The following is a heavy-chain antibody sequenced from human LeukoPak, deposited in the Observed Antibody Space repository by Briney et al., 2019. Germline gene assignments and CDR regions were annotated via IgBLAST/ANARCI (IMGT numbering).Heavy chain of an antibody. CDR2: INPSGGST. CDR3: AREGIAAAGTVGDY. CDR1: GYTFTSYY. J-gene: IGHJ4*02. D-gene: IGHD6-13*01. Sequence: GASVKVSCKASGYTFTSYYMHWVRQAPGQGLEWMGIINPSGGSTSYAQKFQGRVTMTRDTSISTAYMELSRLRSDDTAVYYCAREGIAAAGTVGDYWGQGTLVTVSS. V-gene: IGHV1-46*01.